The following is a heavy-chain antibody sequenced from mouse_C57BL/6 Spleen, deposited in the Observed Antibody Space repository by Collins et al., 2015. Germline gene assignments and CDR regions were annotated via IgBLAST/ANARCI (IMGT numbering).Heavy chain of an antibody. CDR2: INPSTGGT. D-gene: IGHD1-1*01. V-gene: IGHV1-42*01. J-gene: IGHJ2*01. Sequence: EVQTAAAGPELVKPGASVKISCKASGYSFTGYYMNWVKQSPEKSLEWIGEINPSTGGTTYNQKFKAKATLTVDKSSSTAYMQLKSLTSEDSAVYYCAREGYYYGSSYIFDYWGQGTTLTVFS. CDR1: GYSFTGYY. CDR3: AREGYYYGSSYIFDY.